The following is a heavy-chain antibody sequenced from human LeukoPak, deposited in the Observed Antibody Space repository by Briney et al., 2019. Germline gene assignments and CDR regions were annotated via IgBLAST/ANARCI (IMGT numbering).Heavy chain of an antibody. CDR1: GFTFSKYG. CDR3: VRDTITYDIFTGSPDY. V-gene: IGHV3-33*01. D-gene: IGHD3-9*01. J-gene: IGHJ4*02. CDR2: IRYDGSKE. Sequence: GKSLRLSCEVSGFTFSKYGMHWVRQAPGKGLEWVSTIRYDGSKEYYADSVRGRFTISRDNSGNTLFLQMNSLGAEDTAVYYCVRDTITYDIFTGSPDYWGQGTLVIVSS.